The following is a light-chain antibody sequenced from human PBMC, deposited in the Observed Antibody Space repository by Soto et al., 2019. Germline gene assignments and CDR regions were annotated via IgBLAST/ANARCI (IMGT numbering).Light chain of an antibody. V-gene: IGKV3-11*01. CDR1: QSINKY. J-gene: IGKJ1*01. Sequence: EIVLTQSPATLSLSPGERATLSCRASQSINKYLAWYQQKPGQAPRLLIYDASNRATGIPARFGGSGSGTDFTLTISSLEPEDFALYYCQQRSNWPRTFGQGTKVEIK. CDR3: QQRSNWPRT. CDR2: DAS.